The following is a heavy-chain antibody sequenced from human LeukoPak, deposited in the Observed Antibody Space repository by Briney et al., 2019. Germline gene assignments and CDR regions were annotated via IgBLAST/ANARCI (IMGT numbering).Heavy chain of an antibody. V-gene: IGHV5-51*01. Sequence: GESLKISCKGSGYSFTSYWIGWVRQMPGKGLEWMGIIYPGDSDTRYSPSFQGQVTISADKSINTAYLQWSSLKASDTAMYYCARHMDIVATSGKYYYYGMDVWGKGTTVTVSS. D-gene: IGHD5-12*01. J-gene: IGHJ6*04. CDR3: ARHMDIVATSGKYYYYGMDV. CDR1: GYSFTSYW. CDR2: IYPGDSDT.